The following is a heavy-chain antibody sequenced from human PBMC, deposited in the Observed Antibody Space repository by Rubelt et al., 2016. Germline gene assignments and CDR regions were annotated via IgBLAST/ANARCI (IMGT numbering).Heavy chain of an antibody. CDR2: IYYDGST. CDR1: GGSISSSVYY. Sequence: QLQLQESGPGLVKPSETLSLTCTVSGGSISSSVYYWGWIRQPPGKGLEWIGSIYYDGSTYYNPSLQSRVTISVDTSKNQFSRKMYAVTAADTAVYYCASSLGEVFDHWGQGALVTVSS. V-gene: IGHV4-39*07. D-gene: IGHD2-21*01. J-gene: IGHJ4*02. CDR3: ASSLGEVFDH.